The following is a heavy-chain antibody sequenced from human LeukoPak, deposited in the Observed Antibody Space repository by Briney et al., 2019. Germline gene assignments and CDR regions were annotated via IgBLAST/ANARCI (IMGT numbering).Heavy chain of an antibody. J-gene: IGHJ4*02. V-gene: IGHV1-46*01. D-gene: IGHD3-10*01. CDR1: GYSFTSYY. Sequence: EPSVRLSCTASGYSFTSYYMHSVRQAPGQGLEWMGIINASGGSTTYAQKFQTRVTMTRDTSTSTVYMEPSNLRAEGTAVYYSAIVVVSINIVRGLTSFDQWGQGTLVTVSS. CDR3: AIVVVSINIVRGLTSFDQ. CDR2: INASGGST.